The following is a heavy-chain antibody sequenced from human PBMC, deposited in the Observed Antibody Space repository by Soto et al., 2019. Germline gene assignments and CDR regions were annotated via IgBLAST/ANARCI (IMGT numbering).Heavy chain of an antibody. D-gene: IGHD5-12*01. CDR2: ISGSGGST. CDR1: GFTFSSYA. J-gene: IGHJ3*02. Sequence: PGGSLRLSCAASGFTFSSYAMTWVRQAPGKGLEWVSGISGSGGSTYYADSVKGRFTISRDNSENALYLQMNSLRAEDTAVYYCAKVGFLNYQSFTYSGYDFDAFDIWGQGTMVTVSS. V-gene: IGHV3-23*01. CDR3: AKVGFLNYQSFTYSGYDFDAFDI.